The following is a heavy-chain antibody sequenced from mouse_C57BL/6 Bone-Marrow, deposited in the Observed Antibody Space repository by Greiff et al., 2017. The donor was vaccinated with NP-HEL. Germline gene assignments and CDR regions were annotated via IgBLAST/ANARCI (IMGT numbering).Heavy chain of an antibody. CDR1: GFTFSNYW. CDR3: IITTVDYAMDY. Sequence: EVKLVESGGGLVQPGGSMKLSCVASGFTFSNYWMNWVRQSPEKGLEWVAQIRLKSDNYASHYAESVKGRFTISRDDSKSSVYLQMINLRAEVNGIYYCIITTVDYAMDYWGQGTSVTVSS. CDR2: IRLKSDNYAS. J-gene: IGHJ4*01. V-gene: IGHV6-3*01. D-gene: IGHD1-1*01.